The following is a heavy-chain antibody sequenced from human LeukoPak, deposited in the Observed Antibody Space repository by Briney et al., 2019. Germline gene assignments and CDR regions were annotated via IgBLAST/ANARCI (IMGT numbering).Heavy chain of an antibody. Sequence: SETLSLTYAVYGGSFSGYYWSWIRQPPGKGLEWIGEINHSGSTNYNPSLKSRVTISVDTSKNQFSLKLSSVTAADTAVYYCARNTMVRGVIRGLIDYWGQGTLVTVSS. V-gene: IGHV4-34*01. CDR3: ARNTMVRGVIRGLIDY. CDR1: GGSFSGYY. CDR2: INHSGST. D-gene: IGHD3-10*01. J-gene: IGHJ4*02.